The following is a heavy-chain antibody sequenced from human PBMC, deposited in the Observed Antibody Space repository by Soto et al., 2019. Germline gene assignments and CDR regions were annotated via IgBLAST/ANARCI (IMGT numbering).Heavy chain of an antibody. J-gene: IGHJ5*02. CDR2: INHSGST. CDR3: ARVRGWRAAAATWFDP. CDR1: GGSFNGYY. V-gene: IGHV4-34*01. D-gene: IGHD6-13*01. Sequence: SESLSLTCAVYGGSFNGYYWSWIRQPPGKGLEWIGEINHSGSTNYNPSLKSRVTISVDTSKNQFSLKLSSVTAADTAVYYCARVRGWRAAAATWFDPWGQGTLVTVSS.